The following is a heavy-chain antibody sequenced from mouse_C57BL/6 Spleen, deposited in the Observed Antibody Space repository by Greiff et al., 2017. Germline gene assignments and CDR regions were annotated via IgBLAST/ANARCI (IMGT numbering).Heavy chain of an antibody. V-gene: IGHV1-15*01. J-gene: IGHJ4*01. CDR3: TKERSPDAMDY. Sequence: VKLQESGAELVRPGASVTLSCKASGYTFTDYEMHWVKQTPVHGLEWIGAIDPETGGTAYNQKFKGKAILTADKSSSTAYMELRSLTSEDSAVYYCTKERSPDAMDYWGQGTSVTVSS. CDR1: GYTFTDYE. CDR2: IDPETGGT.